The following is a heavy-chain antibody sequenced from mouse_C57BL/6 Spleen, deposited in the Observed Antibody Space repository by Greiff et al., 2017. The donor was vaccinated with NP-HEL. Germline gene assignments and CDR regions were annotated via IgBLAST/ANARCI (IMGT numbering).Heavy chain of an antibody. D-gene: IGHD2-5*01. CDR2: IDPSDSET. CDR1: GYTFTSYW. V-gene: IGHV1-52*01. CDR3: ARWSNYEIDY. Sequence: QVQLKESGAELVRPGSSVKLSCKASGYTFTSYWMHWVKQRPIQGLEWIGNIDPSDSETHYNQKFKDKATLTVDKSSSTVYMQLSSLTSEDSAVYYCARWSNYEIDYWGQGTTLTVSS. J-gene: IGHJ2*01.